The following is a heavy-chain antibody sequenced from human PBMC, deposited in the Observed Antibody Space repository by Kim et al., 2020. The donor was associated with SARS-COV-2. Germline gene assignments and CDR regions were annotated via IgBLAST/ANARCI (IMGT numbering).Heavy chain of an antibody. CDR1: GFTFSTST. V-gene: IGHV3-30-3*01. Sequence: GGSLRLSCAASGFTFSTSTMHWVRQAPGKGLEWVAVISYDGSNKYYTDSVKVRVTISSDNSKNTRELKMNSLRAEDTARYYCATEPAEAPAEFDFWGQGTLVTVSS. J-gene: IGHJ4*02. CDR2: ISYDGSNK. CDR3: ATEPAEAPAEFDF.